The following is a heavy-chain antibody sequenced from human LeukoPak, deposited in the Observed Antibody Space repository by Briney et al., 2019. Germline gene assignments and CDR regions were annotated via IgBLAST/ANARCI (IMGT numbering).Heavy chain of an antibody. Sequence: GGSLTLSCAASGFTFSSYGMHWVRQAPGKGLEWVAFIRYDGSNKYYADSVKGRFTISRDNSKNTLYLQMNSLRAEDTAVYYCAKETRRYYDFWSGCFDYWGQGTLVTVSS. CDR2: IRYDGSNK. D-gene: IGHD3-3*01. V-gene: IGHV3-30*02. CDR1: GFTFSSYG. CDR3: AKETRRYYDFWSGCFDY. J-gene: IGHJ4*02.